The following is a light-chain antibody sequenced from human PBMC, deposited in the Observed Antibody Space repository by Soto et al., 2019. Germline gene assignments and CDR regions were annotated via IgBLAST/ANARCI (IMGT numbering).Light chain of an antibody. CDR3: QQYGSSRT. CDR2: DAS. CDR1: QSVSRN. Sequence: EIVMTQSPATLSVSPGERATLSCRASQSVSRNLAWYLQKPGQAPRLLIYDASTRATGTPARFSGSGSGTDFTLTISRLEPEDFAVYYCQQYGSSRTFGQGTRLEIK. V-gene: IGKV3-20*01. J-gene: IGKJ5*01.